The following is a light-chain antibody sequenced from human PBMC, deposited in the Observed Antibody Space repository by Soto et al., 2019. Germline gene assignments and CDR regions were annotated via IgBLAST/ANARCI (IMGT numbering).Light chain of an antibody. CDR3: QQYNICPGT. CDR2: GAS. V-gene: IGKV3-15*01. CDR1: QSVSTN. J-gene: IGKJ1*01. Sequence: ETLMTQSPATLSVSPGERATLSCRASQSVSTNLAWYQHKPGQAPRLLISGASTRATGLPARFSGSGSGTEFTLTISSLQAEDVAVYYCQQYNICPGTFGQGTKVDIK.